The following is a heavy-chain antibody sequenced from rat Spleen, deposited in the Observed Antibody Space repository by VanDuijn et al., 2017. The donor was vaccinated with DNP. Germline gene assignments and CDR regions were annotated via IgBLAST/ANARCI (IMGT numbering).Heavy chain of an antibody. CDR1: GFTFNNYW. Sequence: EVQLMESGGDLVQPGRSLKLSCVASGFTFNNYWMTWIRQVPGKGLEWVASIPSGDGTTYYPDSVKGRFTISRDNAKSTLYLQMNSLRSEDMATYYCVRPDYYDGSYPHYWGQGVMVTVSS. J-gene: IGHJ2*01. V-gene: IGHV5-31*01. D-gene: IGHD1-12*02. CDR2: IPSGDGTT. CDR3: VRPDYYDGSYPHY.